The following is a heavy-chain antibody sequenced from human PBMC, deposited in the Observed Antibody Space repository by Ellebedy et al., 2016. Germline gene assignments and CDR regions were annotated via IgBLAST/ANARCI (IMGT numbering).Heavy chain of an antibody. V-gene: IGHV3-7*03. J-gene: IGHJ4*02. CDR2: IKQDGSDK. CDR3: ARDLGGFLGFDS. Sequence: GGSLRLSCVASGFTFSNYWMSWVRQAPGKGLEWVANIKQDGSDKYYVDSVKGRFTISSDESKNTVFLQMNSLRAEDTATYYCARDLGGFLGFDSWGQGTVVTVSS. CDR1: GFTFSNYW. D-gene: IGHD3-16*02.